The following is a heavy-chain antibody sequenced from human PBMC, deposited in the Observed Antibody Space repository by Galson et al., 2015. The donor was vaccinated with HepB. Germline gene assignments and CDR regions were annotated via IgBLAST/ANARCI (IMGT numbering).Heavy chain of an antibody. CDR3: ARDSHSCRGCAFDI. V-gene: IGHV3-7*01. D-gene: IGHD1-26*01. Sequence: SLRLSCAASGFTFSSYYMSWVRQAPGKGLEWVANLNQDGSEKNYVDSVKGRITISRDNAKNSLYLHMNSLRVEDTAVYYCARDSHSCRGCAFDIWGQGTMVTVSS. J-gene: IGHJ3*02. CDR2: LNQDGSEK. CDR1: GFTFSSYY.